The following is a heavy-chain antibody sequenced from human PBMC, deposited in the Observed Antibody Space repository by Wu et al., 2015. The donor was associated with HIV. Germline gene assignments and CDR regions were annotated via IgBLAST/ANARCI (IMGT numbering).Heavy chain of an antibody. J-gene: IGHJ3*02. D-gene: IGHD3-10*01. V-gene: IGHV1-2*02. Sequence: QVQLMQSGAEVKKPGASVKVSCKTSGYTFTDNYIHWVRQAPGQGLEWMGWINPNSGGSKSPQKFQGRVTMTRDTSVSTVYLELTRLKFDDTAIYYCARAGLLWFGETNAFDIWGQGTMVTVSS. CDR2: INPNSGGS. CDR1: GYTFTDNY. CDR3: ARAGLLWFGETNAFDI.